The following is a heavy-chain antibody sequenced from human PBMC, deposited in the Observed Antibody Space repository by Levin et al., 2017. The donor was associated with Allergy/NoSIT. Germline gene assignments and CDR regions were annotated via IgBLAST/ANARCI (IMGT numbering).Heavy chain of an antibody. V-gene: IGHV3-30*18. CDR1: GFTFSSYG. CDR3: AKEEVGDYYYYYYMDV. D-gene: IGHD2-21*02. CDR2: ISYDGSNK. J-gene: IGHJ6*03. Sequence: GGSLRLSCAASGFTFSSYGMHWVRQAPGKGLEWVAVISYDGSNKYYADSVKGRFTISRDNSKNTLYLQMNSLRAEDTAVYYCAKEEVGDYYYYYYMDVWGKGTTVTVSS.